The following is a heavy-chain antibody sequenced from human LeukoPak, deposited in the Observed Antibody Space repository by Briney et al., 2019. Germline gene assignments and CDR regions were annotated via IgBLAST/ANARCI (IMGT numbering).Heavy chain of an antibody. Sequence: PSETLSLTCAVYGGSFGGYYLSWIRQPPGKGLEWIGEINHSGSTNYNPSLKSRVTISVDTSKNKSSLKLSSVTAADTAVYYCARGPRYSRGGFDYRGQGTLVTVSS. CDR3: ARGPRYSRGGFDY. CDR1: GGSFGGYY. D-gene: IGHD1-26*01. J-gene: IGHJ4*02. V-gene: IGHV4-34*01. CDR2: INHSGST.